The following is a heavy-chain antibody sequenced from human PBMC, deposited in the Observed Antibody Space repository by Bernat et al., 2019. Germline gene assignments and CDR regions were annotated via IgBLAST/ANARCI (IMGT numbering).Heavy chain of an antibody. Sequence: QLQLQESGPGLVKPSETLSLTCTVPGGPISSSSYYWGWIRQPPGKGLEWIGSIYYSGSTYYNPSLKSRVTISVDTSKYQFSLKLSSVTAADTAVYYCARSPVVVAATGWFDPWGQGTLVTVSS. J-gene: IGHJ5*02. CDR1: GGPISSSSYY. CDR3: ARSPVVVAATGWFDP. V-gene: IGHV4-39*01. D-gene: IGHD2-15*01. CDR2: IYYSGST.